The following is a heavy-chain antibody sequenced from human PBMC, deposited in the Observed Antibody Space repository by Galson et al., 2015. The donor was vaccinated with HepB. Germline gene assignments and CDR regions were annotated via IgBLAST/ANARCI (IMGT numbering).Heavy chain of an antibody. D-gene: IGHD2-2*02. CDR2: IYSGGNT. Sequence: SLRLSCAASGFTVSSNYMSWVRQAPGKGLEWVSVIYSGGNTYYEDSVKGRFTIYRDNSKNTLYLQMNSLRAEDTAVYYCARSRYCTSTTCYTPDAFDIWGQGTMVTVSS. CDR3: ARSRYCTSTTCYTPDAFDI. V-gene: IGHV3-53*01. J-gene: IGHJ3*02. CDR1: GFTVSSNY.